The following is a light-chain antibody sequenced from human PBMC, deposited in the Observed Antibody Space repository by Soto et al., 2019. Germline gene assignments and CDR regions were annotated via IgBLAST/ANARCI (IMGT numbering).Light chain of an antibody. V-gene: IGKV3-11*01. CDR1: QSVSSY. Sequence: EIVLTPSPATLSLSPGERATLPCRASQSVSSYLLWYQQKPGQAPRLLIYDASNRASGTPARFSGSGSETDFTLTISSLEPEDFAVYYCQHRMNWPLTFGQGTRLEIK. CDR3: QHRMNWPLT. J-gene: IGKJ5*01. CDR2: DAS.